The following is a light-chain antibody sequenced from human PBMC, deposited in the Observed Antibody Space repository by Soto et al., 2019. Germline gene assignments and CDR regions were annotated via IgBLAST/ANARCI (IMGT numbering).Light chain of an antibody. CDR2: DAS. J-gene: IGKJ5*01. Sequence: DIQMTQSPSSLSACVVEIVSMTFQASQNINNYLNWYQQKPGRAPKLLIYDASNLEAGVPSRFRGSGSGTDFTFTISRLQPEDIATYYCQQYENLPTFGQGTRLEIK. CDR1: QNINNY. V-gene: IGKV1-33*01. CDR3: QQYENLPT.